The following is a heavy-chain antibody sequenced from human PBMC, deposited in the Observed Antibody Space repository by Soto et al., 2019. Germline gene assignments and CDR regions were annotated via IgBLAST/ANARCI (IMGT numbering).Heavy chain of an antibody. D-gene: IGHD3-3*01. CDR2: SIPMFGTP. CDR3: ARDPTRGGVVPQDYGMAV. Sequence: QVQLVQSGAEVKKPASSVKVSCQASGGGFNNYAISWVRQAPGQGLEWMGGSIPMFGTPNYAEKFRGRVTITADEATRTAYMELSSLRSEDTAIYYCARDPTRGGVVPQDYGMAVWGQGTTVTVSS. J-gene: IGHJ6*02. V-gene: IGHV1-69*01. CDR1: GGGFNNYA.